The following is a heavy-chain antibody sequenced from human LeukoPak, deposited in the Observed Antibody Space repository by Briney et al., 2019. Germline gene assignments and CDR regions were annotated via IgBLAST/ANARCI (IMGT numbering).Heavy chain of an antibody. CDR1: GFTFGKYW. Sequence: PAGGSLRLSCVAPGFTFGKYWMSWVRQAPGKGLEWVANIKLDGSEKNYVDSVKGRFTISRDNTKNSLYLQMNSLRVEDTAVFYCARDQYDTWSRRGNFDSWGQGTLVTVSS. CDR2: IKLDGSEK. V-gene: IGHV3-7*03. J-gene: IGHJ4*02. CDR3: ARDQYDTWSRRGNFDS. D-gene: IGHD3-3*01.